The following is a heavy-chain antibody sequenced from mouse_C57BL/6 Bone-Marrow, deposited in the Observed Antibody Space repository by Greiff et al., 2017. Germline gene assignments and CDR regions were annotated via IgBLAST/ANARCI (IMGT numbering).Heavy chain of an antibody. V-gene: IGHV1-80*01. CDR2: IYPGDGDT. CDR1: GYAFSSSW. Sequence: QVQLQQSGAELVKPGASVKISCKASGYAFSSSWMNWVKQRPGKGLEWIGQIYPGDGDTNYNGKFKGKATLTADKSSSTAYMQLSSLTSEDSAVYFCARTGYYSNFRWYFDVWGTGTTVTVSS. J-gene: IGHJ1*03. D-gene: IGHD2-5*01. CDR3: ARTGYYSNFRWYFDV.